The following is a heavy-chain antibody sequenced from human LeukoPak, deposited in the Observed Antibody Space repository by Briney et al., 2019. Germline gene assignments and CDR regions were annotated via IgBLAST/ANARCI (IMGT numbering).Heavy chain of an antibody. D-gene: IGHD2-8*02. J-gene: IGHJ4*02. CDR3: ARSELVAGGYFDY. CDR2: IYPGDSDT. CDR1: GYSFTSYW. Sequence: GESLKISCKGSGYSFTSYWIGWVRQMPRKGLEWMGIIYPGDSDTRYSPSFQGQVTISADKSISTAYLQWSSLKASDTAMYYCARSELVAGGYFDYWGQGTLVTVSS. V-gene: IGHV5-51*01.